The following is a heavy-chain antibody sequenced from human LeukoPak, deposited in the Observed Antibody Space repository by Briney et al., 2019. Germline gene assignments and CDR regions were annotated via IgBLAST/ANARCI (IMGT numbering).Heavy chain of an antibody. CDR3: AGFTFFRGVITFDY. CDR2: ISGSGTI. J-gene: IGHJ4*02. CDR1: GGSINSY. D-gene: IGHD3-10*01. V-gene: IGHV4-4*07. Sequence: SETLSLTCTVSGGSINSYWSWIRQPAGQGLEWIGRISGSGTITYNPALQSRLSISIDTSKNQFSLKLSSVTAADTAVYSCAGFTFFRGVITFDYWGQGTLVTVSS.